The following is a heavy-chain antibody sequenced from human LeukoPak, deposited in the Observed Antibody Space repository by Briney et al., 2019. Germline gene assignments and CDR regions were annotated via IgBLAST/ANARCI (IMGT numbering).Heavy chain of an antibody. CDR2: IYYSGST. CDR1: GGSISSYY. J-gene: IGHJ4*02. CDR3: ARDKGEYYGSSGHLDY. Sequence: SETLSLTCTVSGGSISSYYWSWIRQPPGKGLEWIGYIYYSGSTNYNPSLKSRVTISVDTSKNQFSLKLSSVTAADTAVYYCARDKGEYYGSSGHLDYWGQGTLVTVSS. D-gene: IGHD3-22*01. V-gene: IGHV4-59*01.